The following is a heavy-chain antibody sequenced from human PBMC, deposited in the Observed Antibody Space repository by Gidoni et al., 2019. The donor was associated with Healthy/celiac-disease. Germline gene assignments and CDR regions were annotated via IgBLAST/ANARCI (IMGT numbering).Heavy chain of an antibody. V-gene: IGHV1-2*06. CDR2: INTKSGGT. CDR1: GYTFTGSY. Sequence: QVQLFQSWAEVKKPGASVNVSFKASGYTFTGSYMHWVRQAPGQGLEWMGLINTKSGGTNYAQKFQGRVTMNRETSISTAYMELSRLRSDETAVYYCAREPLTNRINMRRWWFDPWGQGTLVTVSS. CDR3: AREPLTNRINMRRWWFDP. J-gene: IGHJ5*02. D-gene: IGHD3-22*01.